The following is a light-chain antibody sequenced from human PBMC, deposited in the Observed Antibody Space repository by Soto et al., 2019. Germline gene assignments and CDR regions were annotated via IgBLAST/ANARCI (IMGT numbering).Light chain of an antibody. CDR1: QSVSAN. V-gene: IGKV3-20*01. CDR2: GAS. J-gene: IGKJ1*01. Sequence: EVVMTQSPGTLSVSPGERATLSCRASQSVSANLAWYQQTPGQAPRLLIHGASTRATGIPDRFSGSGSGTDFTLTISRMEPEDFAVYCCQQYGSSPRTFGQGTKVDIK. CDR3: QQYGSSPRT.